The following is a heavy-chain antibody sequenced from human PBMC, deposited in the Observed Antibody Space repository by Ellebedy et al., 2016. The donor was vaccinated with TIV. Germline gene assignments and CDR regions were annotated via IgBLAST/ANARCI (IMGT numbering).Heavy chain of an antibody. D-gene: IGHD2-2*01. CDR1: GGSISSYY. CDR2: IYYSGST. J-gene: IGHJ5*02. Sequence: SETLSLXXTVSGGSISSYYWSWIRQPPGKGLEWIGYIYYSGSTNYNPSLKSRVTISVDTSKNQFSLKLSSVTAADTAVYYCARGRHIVVVPTAPRYWFNPWGQGTLVTVSS. CDR3: ARGRHIVVVPTAPRYWFNP. V-gene: IGHV4-59*12.